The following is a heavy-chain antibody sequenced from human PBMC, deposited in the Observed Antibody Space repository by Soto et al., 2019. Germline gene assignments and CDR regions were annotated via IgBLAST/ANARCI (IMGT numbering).Heavy chain of an antibody. J-gene: IGHJ6*02. CDR3: ARGGLQRVLNYYDSSGYWYYGMDV. Sequence: SVKVSWKASGGTFSSYAISWVRQAPGQGLEWMGGIIPIFGTANYAQKFQGRVTITADESTSTAYMELSSLRSEDTAVYYCARGGLQRVLNYYDSSGYWYYGMDVWGQGTTVTVSS. V-gene: IGHV1-69*13. D-gene: IGHD3-22*01. CDR1: GGTFSSYA. CDR2: IIPIFGTA.